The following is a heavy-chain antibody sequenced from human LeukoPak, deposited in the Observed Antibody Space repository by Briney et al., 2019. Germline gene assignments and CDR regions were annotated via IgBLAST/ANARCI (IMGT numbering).Heavy chain of an antibody. CDR2: IIPIFGTA. CDR1: GRTFSSYA. D-gene: IGHD5-18*01. Sequence: GASVKVSCKASGRTFSSYATSSVRQAPGQGLEWMGGIIPIFGTANYAQKFQGRVTITADESTSTAYMELSSLRSEDTAVYYCARGGLLNTAMVAFDYWGQGTLVTVSS. V-gene: IGHV1-69*13. CDR3: ARGGLLNTAMVAFDY. J-gene: IGHJ4*02.